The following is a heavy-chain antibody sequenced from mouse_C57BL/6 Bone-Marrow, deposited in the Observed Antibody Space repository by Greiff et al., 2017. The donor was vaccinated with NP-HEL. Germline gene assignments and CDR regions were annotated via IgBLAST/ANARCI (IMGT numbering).Heavy chain of an antibody. J-gene: IGHJ4*01. CDR1: GYTFTGYW. D-gene: IGHD2-3*01. Sequence: VKLQESGAELMKPGASVKLSCKATGYTFTGYWIEWVKQRPGHGLEWIGEILPGSGSTNYNEKFKGKATFTADTSSNTAYMQLRSLTTEDSAIYYWARRDGYYPYYYAMDYWGQGTSVTVSS. CDR3: ARRDGYYPYYYAMDY. CDR2: ILPGSGST. V-gene: IGHV1-9*01.